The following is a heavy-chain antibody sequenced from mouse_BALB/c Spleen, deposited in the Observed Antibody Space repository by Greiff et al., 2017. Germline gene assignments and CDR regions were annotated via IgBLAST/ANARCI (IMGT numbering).Heavy chain of an antibody. CDR3: ARDGNSWFAY. CDR1: GFAFSSYD. Sequence: EVKLMESGGGLVKPGGSLKLSCAASGFAFSSYDMSWVRQTPEKRLEWVAYISSGGGSTYYPDTVKGRFTISRDNAKNTLYLQMSSLKSEDTAMYYCARDGNSWFAYWGQGTLVTVSA. V-gene: IGHV5-12-1*01. D-gene: IGHD2-1*01. CDR2: ISSGGGST. J-gene: IGHJ3*01.